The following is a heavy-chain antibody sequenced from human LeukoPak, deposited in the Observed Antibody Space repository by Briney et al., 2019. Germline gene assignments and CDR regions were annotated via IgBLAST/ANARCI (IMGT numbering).Heavy chain of an antibody. CDR1: GFTFSDYA. CDR2: LSGSGTTT. Sequence: PGGSLRLSCAASGFTFSDYAMSWVRQVPGKGLEWVSTLSGSGTTTFYANSVKGRFTISRDSSKNTLYLQMNSLRAADTALYYCTKDHDTVGYYSSDYWGQGTLVTVSS. D-gene: IGHD3-22*01. J-gene: IGHJ4*02. V-gene: IGHV3-23*01. CDR3: TKDHDTVGYYSSDY.